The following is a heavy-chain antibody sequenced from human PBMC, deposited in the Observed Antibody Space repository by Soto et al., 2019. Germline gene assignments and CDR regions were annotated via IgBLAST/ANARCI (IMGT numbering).Heavy chain of an antibody. D-gene: IGHD1-1*01. V-gene: IGHV4-30-2*01. CDR1: GGSISSGGYA. CDR2: IYHSGYT. J-gene: IGHJ5*02. Sequence: QLQLQESGSGLVKPSQTLSLTCTVSGGSISSGGYAWNWIRQAPGKGLEWIGYIYHSGYTLYNPSLTGRVTVSVDKSKHHFSLNLTSVTAADTAVYYCARDQLAGNWFAPWGQGTLVTVSS. CDR3: ARDQLAGNWFAP.